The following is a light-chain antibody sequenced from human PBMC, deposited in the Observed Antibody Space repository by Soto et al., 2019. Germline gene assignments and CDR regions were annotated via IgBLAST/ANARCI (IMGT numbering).Light chain of an antibody. V-gene: IGLV1-47*01. J-gene: IGLJ2*01. CDR1: SSNIGTNY. CDR3: AAWDDSLSGPL. CDR2: RNN. Sequence: QSVLTQPPSASGTPGQRVTISCSGSSSNIGTNYVYWYQQVPGTAPKLLIYRNNQRPSGVPDRFSGSKSGTSASLAISGLRSEDEADYYCAAWDDSLSGPLFGGGTKLTVL.